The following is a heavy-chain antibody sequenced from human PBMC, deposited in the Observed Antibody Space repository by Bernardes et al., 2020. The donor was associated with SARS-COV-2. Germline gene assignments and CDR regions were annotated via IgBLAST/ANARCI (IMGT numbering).Heavy chain of an antibody. D-gene: IGHD2-21*02. CDR2: ITRGGHI. CDR1: TFTFANYA. J-gene: IGHJ4*02. Sequence: GSLRLSCASSTFTFANYAMCWVRQAPGEGLEWVSTITRGGHIYYADSVKGRFTISRDNPKNTLYLQMNSLTADDTAIYYCAKEPSSCGGGCYYLLDNWGQGTLVTVSS. V-gene: IGHV3-23*01. CDR3: AKEPSSCGGGCYYLLDN.